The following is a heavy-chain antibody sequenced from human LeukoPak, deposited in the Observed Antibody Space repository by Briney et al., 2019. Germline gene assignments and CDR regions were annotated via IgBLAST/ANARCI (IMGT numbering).Heavy chain of an antibody. V-gene: IGHV4-59*01. D-gene: IGHD3-10*01. Sequence: SETLSLTCTVSGGSISSYYWSWIRQPPGKGLEWIGDIYYSGSTNYNPSLKSRVTISVDTSKNHFSLKLTSVTAADTAVYYCAGYYYGSGSYSFDPWRQGTLVTVSS. CDR1: GGSISSYY. CDR3: AGYYYGSGSYSFDP. J-gene: IGHJ5*02. CDR2: IYYSGST.